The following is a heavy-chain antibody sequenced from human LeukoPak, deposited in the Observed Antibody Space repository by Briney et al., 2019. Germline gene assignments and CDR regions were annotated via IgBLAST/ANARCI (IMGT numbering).Heavy chain of an antibody. V-gene: IGHV4-59*01. D-gene: IGHD3-22*01. CDR3: ARECHYYDSSGYYYRAFDI. CDR1: GGSISSYY. Sequence: PSETLSLTCTVSGGSISSYYWSWIRQPPGKGLEWIGYIYYSGSTNYNPSLKSRVTISVDTSKNQFSLELSSVTAADTAVYYCARECHYYDSSGYYYRAFDIWGQGTMVTVSS. CDR2: IYYSGST. J-gene: IGHJ3*02.